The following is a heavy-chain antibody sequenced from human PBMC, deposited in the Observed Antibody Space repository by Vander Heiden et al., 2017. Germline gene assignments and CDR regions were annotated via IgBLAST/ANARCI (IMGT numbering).Heavy chain of an antibody. CDR3: AREVYCTRTSCYTIPYYF. J-gene: IGHJ4*01. CDR2: ISSGSSTI. V-gene: IGHV3-48*01. D-gene: IGHD2-2*02. CDR1: GFTFSSYT. Sequence: EVQLVESGGGLVQPGGSLSLSCAASGFTFSSYTMIWVRQAPGKGLEWVSYISSGSSTIYYADSVKGRFTISRDNAKNSLYLQMNSLRAEDTAVYYCAREVYCTRTSCYTIPYYF.